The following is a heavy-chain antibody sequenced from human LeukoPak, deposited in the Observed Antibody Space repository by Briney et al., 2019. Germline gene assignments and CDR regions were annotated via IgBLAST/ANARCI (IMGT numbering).Heavy chain of an antibody. Sequence: ASVKVSCKASGYTFTGYYMHWVRQAPGQGLEWMGWINPNSGGTNYAQKFQGRVTMTRDTSISTAYMELSRLRSDDTAVYYCARVAPSPGTTGTTRAFDIWGQGTMVTVSS. CDR1: GYTFTGYY. CDR3: ARVAPSPGTTGTTRAFDI. D-gene: IGHD1-1*01. CDR2: INPNSGGT. J-gene: IGHJ3*02. V-gene: IGHV1-2*02.